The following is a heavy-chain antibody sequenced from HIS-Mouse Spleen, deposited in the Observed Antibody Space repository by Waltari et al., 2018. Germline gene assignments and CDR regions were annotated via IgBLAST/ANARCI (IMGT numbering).Heavy chain of an antibody. CDR3: AREIPYSSSWYDWYLDL. CDR2: TYYGGST. D-gene: IGHD6-13*01. Sequence: QLQLQEPGPGLVKPSETLSLPCTVSGGSISSSSHYWRWFRQPPGKGLEWLGGTYYGGSTYYTPSLKSRVTISVDTSKNQFSLKLSSVTAADTAVYYCAREIPYSSSWYDWYLDLWGRGTLVTVSS. CDR1: GGSISSSSHY. V-gene: IGHV4-39*07. J-gene: IGHJ2*01.